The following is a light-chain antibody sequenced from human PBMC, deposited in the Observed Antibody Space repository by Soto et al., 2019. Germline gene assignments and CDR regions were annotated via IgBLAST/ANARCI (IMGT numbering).Light chain of an antibody. CDR3: QQYGSSPPYT. J-gene: IGKJ2*01. V-gene: IGKV3-20*01. Sequence: EIVLTQSPATLSLSPGERATLSCRASPSVTNYLAWYQQKPGQAPRLLIYGAFNRATGIPARFSGSGSGTDFTLTISSLEPEDFAVYYCQQYGSSPPYTFGQGTKLEIK. CDR2: GAF. CDR1: PSVTNY.